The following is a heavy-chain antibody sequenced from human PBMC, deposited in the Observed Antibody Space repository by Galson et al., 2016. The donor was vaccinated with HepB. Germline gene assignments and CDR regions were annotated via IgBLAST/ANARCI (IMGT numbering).Heavy chain of an antibody. CDR3: VRDTGIPA. J-gene: IGHJ5*02. D-gene: IGHD1-14*01. CDR2: IIYSGKT. CDR1: GVSMSSYF. Sequence: EPLSLTCSVSGVSMSSYFWSWVRQPPGKGLEWIGYIIYSGKTNYNPSLKSRVIMSLDKSKSKFSLKLTSVTPADTAVDYCVRDTGIPAWGQGTLVTVPS. V-gene: IGHV4-59*01.